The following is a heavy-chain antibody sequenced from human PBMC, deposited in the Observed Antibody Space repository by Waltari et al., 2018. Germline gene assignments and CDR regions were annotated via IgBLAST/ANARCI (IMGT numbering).Heavy chain of an antibody. CDR3: ARGGYCSSTSCPNWFDP. J-gene: IGHJ5*02. CDR2: MNPNSGNT. V-gene: IGHV1-8*03. CDR1: GNTFHSYD. Sequence: QVQLVPSGAEVKKPGASVKVSCKASGNTFHSYDINWVRQATGQGLEWMGWMNPNSGNTGYAQKFQGRVTITRNTSISTAYMELSSLRSEDTAVYYCARGGYCSSTSCPNWFDPWGQGTLVTVSS. D-gene: IGHD2-2*01.